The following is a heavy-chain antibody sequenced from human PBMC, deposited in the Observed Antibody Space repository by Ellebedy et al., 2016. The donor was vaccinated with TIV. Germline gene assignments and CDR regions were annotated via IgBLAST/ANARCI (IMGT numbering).Heavy chain of an antibody. D-gene: IGHD6-6*01. CDR2: ISWDGGST. V-gene: IGHV3-43*01. Sequence: GGSLRLXCAASGFTFDDYTMHWVRQAPGKGLEWVSLISWDGGSTYYADSVKGRFTISRDNSKNSLYLQMNSLRTEDTALYYCAKDIGDSSSFDYWGQGTLVTVSS. J-gene: IGHJ4*02. CDR1: GFTFDDYT. CDR3: AKDIGDSSSFDY.